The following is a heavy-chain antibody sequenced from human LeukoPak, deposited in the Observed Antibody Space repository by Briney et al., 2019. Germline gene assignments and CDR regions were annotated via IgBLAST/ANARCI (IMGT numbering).Heavy chain of an antibody. D-gene: IGHD3-10*01. J-gene: IGHJ4*02. V-gene: IGHV1-18*01. CDR3: ARAELEGYYGSGSYLNC. CDR2: ISAYNGNT. Sequence: AASVKVSCKASGYTFTSYGISWVRQAPGQGLEWMGWISAYNGNTNYAQKLQGRVTMTTDTSTSTAYTELRSLRSDDTAVYYCARAELEGYYGSGSYLNCWGQGTLVTVSS. CDR1: GYTFTSYG.